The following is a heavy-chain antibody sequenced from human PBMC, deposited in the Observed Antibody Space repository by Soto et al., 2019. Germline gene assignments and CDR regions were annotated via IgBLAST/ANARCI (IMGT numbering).Heavy chain of an antibody. V-gene: IGHV4-59*01. CDR2: IYYSGST. D-gene: IGHD3-9*01. CDR3: ARDRKDYDILTRYYRDYFDY. Sequence: PSETLSLTCTVSGGSISSYYWSWIRQPPGKGLEWIGYIYYSGSTNYNPSLKSRVTISVDTSKNQFSLKLSSVTAADTAVYYCARDRKDYDILTRYYRDYFDYWGQGTLVTVSS. J-gene: IGHJ4*02. CDR1: GGSISSYY.